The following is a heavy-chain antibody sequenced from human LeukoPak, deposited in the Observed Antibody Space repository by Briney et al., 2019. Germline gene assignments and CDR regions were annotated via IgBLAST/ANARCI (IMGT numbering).Heavy chain of an antibody. V-gene: IGHV4-31*03. CDR3: ARSITMVRGVIVPYYYYGMDV. J-gene: IGHJ6*02. Sequence: SQTLSLTCTVSGGSISSGGYYWSWIRQHPGKGLEWIGYIYYSGSTYYNPSLKSRVTISVDTSKNQFSLKLSSVTAADTAVYYCARSITMVRGVIVPYYYYGMDVWGQGTTVTVSS. CDR2: IYYSGST. D-gene: IGHD3-10*01. CDR1: GGSISSGGYY.